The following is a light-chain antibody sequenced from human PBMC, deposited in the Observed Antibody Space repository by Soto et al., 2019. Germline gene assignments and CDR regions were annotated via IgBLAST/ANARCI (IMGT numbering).Light chain of an antibody. CDR2: GAS. J-gene: IGKJ4*01. V-gene: IGKV3D-7*01. CDR1: QTVSRYY. Sequence: VLTQSPATLSLSPGERAILSCRASQTVSRYYLSWYQKKPGQPPRLLIYGASTRATGVPDRFSGSGSGADFTLTISSLQAEDFAVYYCQQALTFGGGTTVE. CDR3: QQALT.